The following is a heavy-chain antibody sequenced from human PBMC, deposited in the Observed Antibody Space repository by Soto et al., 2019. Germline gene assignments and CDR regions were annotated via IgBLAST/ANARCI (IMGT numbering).Heavy chain of an antibody. CDR3: ARDVSPGSSSLYLDAFDI. V-gene: IGHV3-7*03. D-gene: IGHD6-13*01. Sequence: EVQLEESGGDLVQPGGSLRLSRAPPGFTLSPDGMTWVRRVPGKGLEGVANITRDGSKNSYLDSVRGRFTISRDNVGNSLYLQMDSLRADDTALYYCARDVSPGSSSLYLDAFDIWGQGTMVTVSS. CDR1: GFTLSPDG. CDR2: ITRDGSKN. J-gene: IGHJ3*02.